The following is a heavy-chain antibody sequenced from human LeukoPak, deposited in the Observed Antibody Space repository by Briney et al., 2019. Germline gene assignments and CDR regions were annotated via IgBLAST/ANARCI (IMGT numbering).Heavy chain of an antibody. Sequence: PGGSLRLSCAASGFTFSSYWMSWVRQAPGKGLEWVANIKKDGSEKYYVDSVKGRFTISRDNAKNSLYLQMNSLRAEDAAVYYCARVPGGPHSGSYAYFDYWGQGTLVTVSS. CDR3: ARVPGGPHSGSYAYFDY. J-gene: IGHJ4*02. V-gene: IGHV3-7*01. CDR2: IKKDGSEK. CDR1: GFTFSSYW. D-gene: IGHD1-26*01.